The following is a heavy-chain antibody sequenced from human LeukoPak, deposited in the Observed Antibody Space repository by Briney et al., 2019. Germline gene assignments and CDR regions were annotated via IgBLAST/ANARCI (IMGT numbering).Heavy chain of an antibody. D-gene: IGHD6-13*01. Sequence: GGSLRLSCAASGFTFRTYSMNWVRQVPGKGLEWVSSISSTSSYTAYADSVKGRFTISRDNAKNSLYLQMNSLRAEDTAVYFCAKATNTATGTPTLAIDYWGQGTLVTVSS. CDR2: ISSTSSYT. V-gene: IGHV3-21*04. CDR1: GFTFRTYS. CDR3: AKATNTATGTPTLAIDY. J-gene: IGHJ4*02.